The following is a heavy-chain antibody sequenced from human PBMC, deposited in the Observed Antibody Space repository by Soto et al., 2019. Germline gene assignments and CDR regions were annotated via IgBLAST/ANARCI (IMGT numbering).Heavy chain of an antibody. CDR1: GVSISTSHW. J-gene: IGHJ4*02. V-gene: IGHV4-4*02. CDR3: GRDVDNYYDSSPTGQFDF. CDR2: IHHSGTT. Sequence: QVQLQESGPGLVKPSGTLSLTCAVSGVSISTSHWWSWVRQSPGKGLEWIGEIHHSGTTNSNPSLKNRVTMSVDKSKNQFSLKVNSVTAADTALYYCGRDVDNYYDSSPTGQFDFWGQGALVTVSS. D-gene: IGHD3-22*01.